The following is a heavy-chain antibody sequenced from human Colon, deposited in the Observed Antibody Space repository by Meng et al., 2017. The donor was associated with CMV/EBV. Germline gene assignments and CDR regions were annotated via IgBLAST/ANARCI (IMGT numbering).Heavy chain of an antibody. J-gene: IGHJ4*02. CDR3: AVQPCYDGYCYFDY. CDR1: GVSFCHYY. D-gene: IGHD5-18*01. Sequence: QGQLQVSARGRVMPSETLSRTCCASGVSFCHYYWSWIRQPAGKGPEWIGRIYIRGGTNYNPSLKSRVTMSVDTSKNQFSLKLSSVTAADTAVYYCAVQPCYDGYCYFDYWGQGTLVTVSS. CDR2: IYIRGGT. V-gene: IGHV4-4*07.